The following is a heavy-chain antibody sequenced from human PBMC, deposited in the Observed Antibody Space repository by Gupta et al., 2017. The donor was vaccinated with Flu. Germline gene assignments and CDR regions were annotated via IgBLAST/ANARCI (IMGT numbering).Heavy chain of an antibody. V-gene: IGHV4-34*01. D-gene: IGHD2-15*01. J-gene: IGHJ4*02. CDR1: GGSFSGYY. Sequence: QVQLQQWGAGLLKPSETLSLTCAVYGGSFSGYYWSWIRQPPGKGLEWIGEINHSGSTNYHPSLKSRVTISVDTSKNQFSLKLSSVTAADTAVYYCAREGCSGGSCYQPIDYWGQGTLVTVSS. CDR2: INHSGST. CDR3: AREGCSGGSCYQPIDY.